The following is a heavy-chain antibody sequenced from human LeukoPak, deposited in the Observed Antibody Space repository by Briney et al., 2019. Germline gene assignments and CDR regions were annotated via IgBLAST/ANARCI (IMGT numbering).Heavy chain of an antibody. Sequence: SGGSLRLSCAASGFTFSSYGMHWVRQAPGKGLEWVAVISYDGSNKYYADSVKGRFTISRDNSKNTLYLQMNSLRAEDTAVYYCAKERNDAFDIWGQGTMVTVSS. CDR2: ISYDGSNK. J-gene: IGHJ3*02. CDR3: AKERNDAFDI. V-gene: IGHV3-30*18. CDR1: GFTFSSYG. D-gene: IGHD1-14*01.